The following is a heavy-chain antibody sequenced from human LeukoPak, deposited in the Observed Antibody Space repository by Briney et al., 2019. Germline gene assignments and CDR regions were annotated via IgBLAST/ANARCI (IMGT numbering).Heavy chain of an antibody. Sequence: GASVKVSCKASGYTFTSYGISWVLQAPGQGLEWMGWISAYNGNTNYAQKLQGRVTMTTDTSTSTAYMELRSLRSDDTAVYYCASGGDSSSWYPLPLDYWGQGTLVTVSS. CDR2: ISAYNGNT. CDR1: GYTFTSYG. V-gene: IGHV1-18*01. J-gene: IGHJ4*02. D-gene: IGHD6-13*01. CDR3: ASGGDSSSWYPLPLDY.